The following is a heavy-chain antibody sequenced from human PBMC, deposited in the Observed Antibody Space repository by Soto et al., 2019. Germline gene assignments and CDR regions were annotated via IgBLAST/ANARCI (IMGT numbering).Heavy chain of an antibody. D-gene: IGHD6-19*01. J-gene: IGHJ1*01. CDR2: IKQDGSEK. V-gene: IGHV3-7*01. CDR3: ARSPGYSSGWYKQLFQH. Sequence: GGSLRLCCAASGFTFSSYWMSWVRQAPGKGLEWVANIKQDGSEKYYVDSVKGRFTISRDNAKNSLYLQMNSLRAEDTAVYYCARSPGYSSGWYKQLFQHWGQGTLVTVSS. CDR1: GFTFSSYW.